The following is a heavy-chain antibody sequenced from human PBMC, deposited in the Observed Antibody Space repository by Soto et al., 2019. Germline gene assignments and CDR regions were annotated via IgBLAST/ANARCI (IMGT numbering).Heavy chain of an antibody. V-gene: IGHV1-58*02. Sequence: SVKVSCKASGFTFNSSAMQWVRQARGQRLEWIGWIVVGSGNTNYAQKFQERVTITRDMSTSTAYMELSSLRSEDTAVYYCAAVRYDFWSGYLPDYWGQGTLVTVS. J-gene: IGHJ4*02. CDR1: GFTFNSSA. CDR3: AAVRYDFWSGYLPDY. CDR2: IVVGSGNT. D-gene: IGHD3-3*01.